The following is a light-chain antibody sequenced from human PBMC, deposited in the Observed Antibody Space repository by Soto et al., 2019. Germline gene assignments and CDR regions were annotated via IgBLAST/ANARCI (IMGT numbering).Light chain of an antibody. Sequence: DTQSTQSPSSASASLGDRVPITCRASRDIGDRLAWFRHKPGKAPQLLIQTASTLVRETPSKFSGRGSGTDFLLTINILQPEDFATYYCLQDSTFPRTLGQGTKVDIK. J-gene: IGKJ1*01. CDR2: TAS. V-gene: IGKV1-12*01. CDR1: RDIGDR. CDR3: LQDSTFPRT.